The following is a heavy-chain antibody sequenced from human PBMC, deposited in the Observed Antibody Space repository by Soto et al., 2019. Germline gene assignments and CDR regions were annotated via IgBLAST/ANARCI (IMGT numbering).Heavy chain of an antibody. J-gene: IGHJ5*02. CDR3: ARTRITSTAATLDP. V-gene: IGHV4-59*01. Sequence: SETLSLTCTVSGGSLSTYYWSWIRQPPGKGLEWIVYMSYSGSSNYNPSLKSRVIMSVDTSKNQVSLKVSSVTAADTAIYYCARTRITSTAATLDPWGQGTLVTVSS. D-gene: IGHD1-20*01. CDR1: GGSLSTYY. CDR2: MSYSGSS.